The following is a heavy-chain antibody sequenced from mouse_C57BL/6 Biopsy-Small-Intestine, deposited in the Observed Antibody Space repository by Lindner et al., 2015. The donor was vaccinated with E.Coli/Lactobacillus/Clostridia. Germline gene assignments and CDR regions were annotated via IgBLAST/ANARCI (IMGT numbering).Heavy chain of an antibody. CDR2: IWPGGDT. D-gene: IGHD1-1*01. CDR1: GFSLTSYV. V-gene: IGHV2-9-1*01. CDR3: ARKGNYYGSAMDY. Sequence: VQLQESGPGLVAPSQSLSITCTVSGFSLTSYVISWVRQPPGKGLEWLGIIWPGGDTNYNSTLKSRLNISKDPSKSQVFLKMNSLQTDDTARYYCARKGNYYGSAMDYWGQGTSVTVSS. J-gene: IGHJ4*01.